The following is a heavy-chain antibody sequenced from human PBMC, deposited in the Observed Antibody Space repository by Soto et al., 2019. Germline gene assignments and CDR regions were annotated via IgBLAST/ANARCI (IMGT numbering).Heavy chain of an antibody. CDR3: ARVGSTSPQDY. Sequence: QVQLVQSGAEVKKPGASVKVSCKASGYTFTSYDINWVRQATGQGLEWMGWMNPNSDNTVYTQKFQGRVTMTRNTSISTSDMELSSLRSEDTAVDYCARVGSTSPQDYWGQGTLVTVSS. J-gene: IGHJ4*02. D-gene: IGHD6-6*01. CDR2: MNPNSDNT. V-gene: IGHV1-8*01. CDR1: GYTFTSYD.